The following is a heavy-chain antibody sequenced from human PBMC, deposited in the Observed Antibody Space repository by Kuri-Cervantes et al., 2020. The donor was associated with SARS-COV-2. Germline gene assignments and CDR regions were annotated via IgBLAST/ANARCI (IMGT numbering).Heavy chain of an antibody. CDR1: GFTFDDYS. J-gene: IGHJ4*02. D-gene: IGHD1-7*01. V-gene: IGHV3-21*01. Sequence: GGSLRLSCAASGFTFDDYSMNWVRQAPGKGLEWVSSISSSSSYIYYADSVKGRFTISRDNAKNSLYLQMNSLRAEDTAVYYCARDRFVTGTTSPFDYWGQGTLVPVSS. CDR3: ARDRFVTGTTSPFDY. CDR2: ISSSSSYI.